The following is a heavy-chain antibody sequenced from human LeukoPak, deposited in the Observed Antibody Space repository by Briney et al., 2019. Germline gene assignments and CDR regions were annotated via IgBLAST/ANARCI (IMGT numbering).Heavy chain of an antibody. J-gene: IGHJ4*02. CDR3: ARDYSGYDQKDY. V-gene: IGHV3-11*06. D-gene: IGHD5-12*01. Sequence: PGGSLRLSCTASGFTFGDHAMSWVRQAPGKGLEWVSYISSSSSYTNYADSVKGRFTISRDNAKNSLYLQMNSLRAEDTAVYYCARDYSGYDQKDYWGQGTLVTVSS. CDR2: ISSSSSYT. CDR1: GFTFGDHA.